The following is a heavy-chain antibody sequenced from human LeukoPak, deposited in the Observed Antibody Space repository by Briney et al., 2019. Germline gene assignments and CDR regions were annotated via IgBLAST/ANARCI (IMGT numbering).Heavy chain of an antibody. D-gene: IGHD1-7*01. CDR3: ANFNAVAGTFDY. J-gene: IGHJ4*02. CDR2: IKQDGSET. V-gene: IGHV3-7*01. CDR1: GFTFTTYW. Sequence: GGSLRLSCAASGFTFTTYWMSWVRQVPGKGLEWVANIKQDGSETYYVDSVKGRFTISRDNAKNSLYLQMNSLSAEDTAVYYCANFNAVAGTFDYWGQGTLVTVSS.